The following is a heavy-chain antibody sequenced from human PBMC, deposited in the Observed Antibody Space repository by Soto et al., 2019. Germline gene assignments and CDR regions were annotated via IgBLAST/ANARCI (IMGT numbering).Heavy chain of an antibody. CDR1: GFTFSSYA. D-gene: IGHD3-9*01. CDR3: VKGRNHYDILTGYGFASAFDI. J-gene: IGHJ3*02. V-gene: IGHV3-64D*08. CDR2: ISSNGGST. Sequence: GGSLRLSCSASGFTFSSYAMHWVRQAPGKGLEYVSAISSNGGSTYYADSVKGRFTISRDNSKNTLYLQMSSLRAEDTAVYYCVKGRNHYDILTGYGFASAFDIWGQGTMVTVSS.